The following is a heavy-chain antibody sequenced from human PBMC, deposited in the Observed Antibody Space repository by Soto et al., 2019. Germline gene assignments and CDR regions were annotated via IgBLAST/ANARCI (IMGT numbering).Heavy chain of an antibody. V-gene: IGHV4-61*01. J-gene: IGHJ5*02. CDR1: GGSVSSGSYY. CDR2: IYYSGST. CDR3: ASALYCSGGSCSFDP. Sequence: QVQLQESGPGLVKPSETLSLTCTVSGGSVSSGSYYWSWIRPPPGKGLEWIGYIYYSGSTNYNSSLKSRVTISVDTSKNQFSLELSSVTAAETAVYYCASALYCSGGSCSFDPWGQGTLVTVSS. D-gene: IGHD2-15*01.